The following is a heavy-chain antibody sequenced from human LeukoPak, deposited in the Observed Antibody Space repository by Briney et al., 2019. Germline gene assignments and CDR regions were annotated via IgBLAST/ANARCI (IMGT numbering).Heavy chain of an antibody. Sequence: SETLSLTCAVSGYSISSGYYWGWIRHPPGRGLECIGSIYHSGNTNYNPSLKSRVTISGDTSKNQFSLKVSSVTAADTAIYYCARWYSSSGYLDYWGQGNLVTVSS. D-gene: IGHD6-6*01. CDR1: GYSISSGYY. V-gene: IGHV4-38-2*01. CDR2: IYHSGNT. CDR3: ARWYSSSGYLDY. J-gene: IGHJ4*02.